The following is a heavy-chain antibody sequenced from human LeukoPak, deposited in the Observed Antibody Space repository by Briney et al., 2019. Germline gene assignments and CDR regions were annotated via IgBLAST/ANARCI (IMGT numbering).Heavy chain of an antibody. J-gene: IGHJ3*02. CDR1: GGSISSYY. CDR3: ARGIVVVTTHDAFDI. D-gene: IGHD3-22*01. V-gene: IGHV4-59*01. CDR2: IYYSGST. Sequence: SETLSLTCTVSGGSISSYYWSWIRQPPGKGLEWIGYIYYSGSTNYNPSLTSRVTISVDTSKNQFSLKLSSVTAADTAVYYCARGIVVVTTHDAFDIWGQGTMVTVSS.